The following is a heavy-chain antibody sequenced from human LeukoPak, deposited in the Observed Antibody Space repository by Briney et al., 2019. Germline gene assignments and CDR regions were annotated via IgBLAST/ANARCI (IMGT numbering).Heavy chain of an antibody. Sequence: ASVKVSCKASGYTFTSYYMHWVRQALGQGLEWMGIINPTGGSTSSAQKFQGRVTMTRDTSTSTVYMELSSLRSEDTAVYYCARAVAVLYYSDYWGQGTLVTVSS. CDR1: GYTFTSYY. J-gene: IGHJ4*02. V-gene: IGHV1-46*01. D-gene: IGHD6-19*01. CDR2: INPTGGST. CDR3: ARAVAVLYYSDY.